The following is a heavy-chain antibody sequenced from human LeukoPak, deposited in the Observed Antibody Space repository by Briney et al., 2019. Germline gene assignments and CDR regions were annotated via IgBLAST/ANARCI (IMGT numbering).Heavy chain of an antibody. J-gene: IGHJ6*02. D-gene: IGHD2-2*01. CDR3: ARQIPNYGMDV. Sequence: GGSLRLSCAASGFTFSSYGMHWVRQAPGKGLEWVSVIYSGGSTYYADSVKGRFTISRDNSKNTLYLQMNSLRAEDTAVYYCARQIPNYGMDVWGQGTTVTVSS. CDR1: GFTFSSYG. CDR2: IYSGGST. V-gene: IGHV3-66*04.